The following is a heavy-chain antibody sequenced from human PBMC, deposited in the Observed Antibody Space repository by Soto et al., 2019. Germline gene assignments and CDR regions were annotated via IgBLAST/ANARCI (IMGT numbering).Heavy chain of an antibody. CDR1: GFTFDDYG. D-gene: IGHD5-12*01. CDR2: VNWNGGST. Sequence: EVQLVESGGGVVRPGGSLRLSCAASGFTFDDYGMSWVRQAPGEGLEWVSGVNWNGGSTGYADSVKGRLTISRDNAKNSLDLQMNSLRAEDTALYDCARDLSGYVPFDYWGQGTLVTVSS. V-gene: IGHV3-20*01. CDR3: ARDLSGYVPFDY. J-gene: IGHJ4*02.